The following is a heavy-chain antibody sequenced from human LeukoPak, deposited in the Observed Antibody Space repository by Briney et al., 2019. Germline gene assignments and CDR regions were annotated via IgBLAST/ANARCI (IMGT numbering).Heavy chain of an antibody. Sequence: SVKVSCKASGGTFSSYAISWVRQAPGQGLEWMGGIIPMFGTANYAQKFQGRVTITADESTSTAYMELSSLRSEDTAVYYCAIPNYDILTGPDLYYFDYWGQGTLVTVSS. D-gene: IGHD3-9*01. CDR3: AIPNYDILTGPDLYYFDY. J-gene: IGHJ4*02. CDR2: IIPMFGTA. CDR1: GGTFSSYA. V-gene: IGHV1-69*13.